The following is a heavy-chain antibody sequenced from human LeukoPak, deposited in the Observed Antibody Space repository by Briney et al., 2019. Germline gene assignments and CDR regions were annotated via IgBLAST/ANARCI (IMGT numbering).Heavy chain of an antibody. J-gene: IGHJ4*02. CDR3: ARDLGHYDILTGYLY. CDR1: GYTFTGYY. D-gene: IGHD3-9*01. CDR2: INPNSGGT. V-gene: IGHV1-2*02. Sequence: GASVKVSCKASGYTFTGYYMHWVRQAPGQGLEWMGWINPNSGGTNYAQKFQGRVTMTRDTSISTAYMELSRLRSDDTAVYYCARDLGHYDILTGYLYWGQGTLVTVSS.